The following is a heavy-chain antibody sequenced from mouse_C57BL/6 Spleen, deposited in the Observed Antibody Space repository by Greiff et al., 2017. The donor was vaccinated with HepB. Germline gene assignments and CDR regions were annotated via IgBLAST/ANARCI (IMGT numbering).Heavy chain of an antibody. V-gene: IGHV1-78*01. CDR2: IYPRDGST. D-gene: IGHD1-1*01. Sequence: VKLMESDAELVKPGASVKISCKVSGYTFTDHTIHWMKQRPEQGLEWIGYIYPRDGSTKYNEKFKGKATLTADKSSSTAYMQLNSLTSEDSAVYFCARDTTVVGYAMDYWGQGTSVTVSS. J-gene: IGHJ4*01. CDR1: GYTFTDHT. CDR3: ARDTTVVGYAMDY.